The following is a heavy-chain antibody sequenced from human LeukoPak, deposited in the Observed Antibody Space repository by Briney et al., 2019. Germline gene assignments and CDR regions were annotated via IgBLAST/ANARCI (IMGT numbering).Heavy chain of an antibody. V-gene: IGHV4-34*01. CDR1: VGSFSGYY. CDR2: IIHSGST. J-gene: IGHJ4*02. Sequence: SETLSVTCAVYVGSFSGYYWSWIRRPPGKGLEWIGEIIHSGSTNYNPSLKSRVTISVDTSKNQFSLKLSSVTAADTAVYYCARGQGGPDYWGQGTLVTVSS. CDR3: ARGQGGPDY. D-gene: IGHD2-15*01.